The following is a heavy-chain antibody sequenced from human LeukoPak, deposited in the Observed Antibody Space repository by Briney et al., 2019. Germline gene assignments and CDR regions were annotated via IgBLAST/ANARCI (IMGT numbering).Heavy chain of an antibody. V-gene: IGHV4-59*01. CDR1: GGSISSYY. J-gene: IGHJ5*02. CDR3: ARDPHSSGGSCLGFDP. D-gene: IGHD2-15*01. Sequence: SETLSLTCTVSGGSISSYYWSWIRQPPGKGLEWIGYIYYSGSTNYNPSLKSRVTISVDTSKNQFSLKLSSVPAADTAVYYCARDPHSSGGSCLGFDPWGQGTLVTVPS. CDR2: IYYSGST.